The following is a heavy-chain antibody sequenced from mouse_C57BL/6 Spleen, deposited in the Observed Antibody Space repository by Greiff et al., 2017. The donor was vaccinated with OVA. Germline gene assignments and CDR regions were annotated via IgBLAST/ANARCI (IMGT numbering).Heavy chain of an antibody. CDR2: ISSGGSYT. CDR1: GFTFSSYG. Sequence: DVQLQESGGDLVKPGGSLKFSCAASGFTFSSYGMSWVRQTPDKRLEWVATISSGGSYTYYPDSVKGRFTISRDNAKNTLYLQMSSLKSEDTAMYYCARQDYGPFMDYWGQGTSVTVSS. D-gene: IGHD1-1*01. CDR3: ARQDYGPFMDY. J-gene: IGHJ4*01. V-gene: IGHV5-6*01.